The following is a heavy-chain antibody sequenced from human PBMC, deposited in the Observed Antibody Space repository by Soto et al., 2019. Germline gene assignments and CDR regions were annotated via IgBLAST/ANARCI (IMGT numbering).Heavy chain of an antibody. Sequence: GGCLRLACAASGFTFDDYAMHWVRQAPGEGREWVSYISSRGSTIYYADSVKGRFTISRDHAKTSLYLQMNSLRAEHTAVYHCARRYWSSHWGQGTLVTVSS. CDR1: GFTFDDYA. V-gene: IGHV3-48*03. J-gene: IGHJ4*02. CDR3: ARRYWSSH. D-gene: IGHD2-2*01. CDR2: ISSRGSTI.